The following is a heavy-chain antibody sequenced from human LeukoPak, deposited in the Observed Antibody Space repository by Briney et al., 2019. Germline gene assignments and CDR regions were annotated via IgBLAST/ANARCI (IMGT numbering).Heavy chain of an antibody. CDR2: IYYSGST. CDR3: ASGIPDTAMALGY. CDR1: GGSISSGGYY. Sequence: SQTLSLTCTVSGGSISSGGYYWSWIRQHPGKGLEWIGYIYYSGSTYYNPSLKSRVTISVDTSKNQFSPKLSSVTAADTAVYYCASGIPDTAMALGYWGQGTLVTVSS. V-gene: IGHV4-31*03. J-gene: IGHJ4*02. D-gene: IGHD5-18*01.